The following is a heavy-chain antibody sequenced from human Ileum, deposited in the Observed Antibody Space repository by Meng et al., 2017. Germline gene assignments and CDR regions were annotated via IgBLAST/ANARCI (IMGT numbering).Heavy chain of an antibody. CDR3: ALGVCGSNCYYLES. CDR2: MSFDGSKI. J-gene: IGHJ4*02. V-gene: IGHV3-30*03. CDR1: GFTFSSYG. D-gene: IGHD3-22*01. Sequence: QVQPVESGGGVVQPGGSLRLSCAASGFTFSSYGMHWVRQAPGKGLEWVALMSFDGSKIFYGDSVKGRFTISRDNSKNTLYLQMNSLRAEDTAVYYCALGVCGSNCYYLESWGQGTLVTVSS.